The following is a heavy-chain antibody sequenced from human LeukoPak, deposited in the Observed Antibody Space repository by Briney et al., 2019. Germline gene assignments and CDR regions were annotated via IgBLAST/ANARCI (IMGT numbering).Heavy chain of an antibody. CDR3: ARGYDFWSGYSWYYGMDV. CDR1: GYTFTSYD. CDR2: MNPNSGNT. D-gene: IGHD3-3*01. V-gene: IGHV1-8*01. Sequence: GASVKVSCKASGYTFTSYDINWVRQATGQGLEWMGWMNPNSGNTGYAQKFQGRVTMTRNTSISTAYMELSSLRSEDTAVYYCARGYDFWSGYSWYYGMDVWGQGTTATVSS. J-gene: IGHJ6*02.